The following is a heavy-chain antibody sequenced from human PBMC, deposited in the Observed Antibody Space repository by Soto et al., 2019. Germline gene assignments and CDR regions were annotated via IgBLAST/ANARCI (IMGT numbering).Heavy chain of an antibody. CDR1: GFTFSDYY. V-gene: IGHV3-11*01. D-gene: IGHD5-12*01. J-gene: IGHJ4*02. Sequence: QVQLVESGGGLVKPGGSLRLSCVASGFTFSDYYMSWIRQAPGKGLECLSYITSGGSNIYYAVSVKGRFTISRDNAKNSLYLKMNKLRAKDTAVYYCARRGATTRNFDYWGQGTLVTVAS. CDR3: ARRGATTRNFDY. CDR2: ITSGGSNI.